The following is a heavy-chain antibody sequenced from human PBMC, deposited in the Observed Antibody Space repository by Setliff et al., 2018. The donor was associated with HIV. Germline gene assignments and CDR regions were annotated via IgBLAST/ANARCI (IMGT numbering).Heavy chain of an antibody. V-gene: IGHV4-4*07. CDR3: ARDPPGYGDSNDY. Sequence: SETLSLTCSVSGASLQSYYWSWIRQPAGKGLQWIGRIYYVGWSKYNPSLEDRVTMSVDTSNNQFSLSLRSVTAADTAVYYCARDPPGYGDSNDYWGQGTLVTVSS. CDR1: GASLQSYY. CDR2: IYYVGWS. D-gene: IGHD4-17*01. J-gene: IGHJ4*02.